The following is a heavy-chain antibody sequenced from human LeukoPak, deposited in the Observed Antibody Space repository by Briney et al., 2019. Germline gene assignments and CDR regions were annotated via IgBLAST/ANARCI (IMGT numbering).Heavy chain of an antibody. V-gene: IGHV1-46*01. CDR2: INPSGGSS. Sequence: GASVTVSCKASGYSFTNNYIHWVRQAPGQGLEWMGGINPSGGSSTYAQKFQGRVTITADESTSTAYMELSSLRSEDTAVYYCARSSPKDDYWGQGTLVTVSS. J-gene: IGHJ4*02. CDR3: ARSSPKDDY. CDR1: GYSFTNNY. D-gene: IGHD6-13*01.